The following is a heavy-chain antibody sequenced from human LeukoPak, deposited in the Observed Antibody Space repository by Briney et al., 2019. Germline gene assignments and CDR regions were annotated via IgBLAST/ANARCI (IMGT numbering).Heavy chain of an antibody. CDR1: GFTFDDYG. J-gene: IGHJ6*03. D-gene: IGHD2-2*01. V-gene: IGHV3-20*04. CDR3: ARVRSRDYYYYMDV. CDR2: INWNGGST. Sequence: GGSLRLSCAASGFTFDDYGMSWVRQAPGKGLEWVSGINWNGGSTGYADSVKGRFTISRDNAKNSLYLQTNSLRAEDTALYYCARVRSRDYYYYMDVWGKGTTVTVSS.